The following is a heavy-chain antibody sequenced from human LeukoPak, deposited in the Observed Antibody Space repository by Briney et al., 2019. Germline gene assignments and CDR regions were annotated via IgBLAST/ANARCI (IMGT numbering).Heavy chain of an antibody. D-gene: IGHD2-21*02. V-gene: IGHV4-39*02. CDR2: IYSSGST. Sequence: PSETLSLTRNVSGASISSSSYYWGWIRQPPGKELEWIGSIYSSGSTYYNPSLKSRVTISLDTSKNFFSLRLSSVTAADTAVYYCARCIPSVVLTALHAFDIWGQGTMVTVSS. J-gene: IGHJ3*02. CDR3: ARCIPSVVLTALHAFDI. CDR1: GASISSSSYY.